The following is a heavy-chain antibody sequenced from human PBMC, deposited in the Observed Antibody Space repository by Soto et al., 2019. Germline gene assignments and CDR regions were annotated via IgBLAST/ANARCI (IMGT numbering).Heavy chain of an antibody. D-gene: IGHD3-10*01. CDR2: ISVTGSRT. CDR1: GFPFINFA. V-gene: IGHV3-23*01. Sequence: GGSLRLSCAASGFPFINFAISWVRQSPGKGLEWVSAISVTGSRTWYADSVRGRFTVSRDNSKNTLYLQMNSLRDEDTAVYYCAKFGASGSYFQFDYWGPGTLVTVSS. CDR3: AKFGASGSYFQFDY. J-gene: IGHJ4*02.